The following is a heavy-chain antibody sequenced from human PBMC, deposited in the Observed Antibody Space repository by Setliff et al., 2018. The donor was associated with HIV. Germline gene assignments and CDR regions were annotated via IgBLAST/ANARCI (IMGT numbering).Heavy chain of an antibody. CDR3: ARINAWNTYARNAFEI. Sequence: SGPTLVNPTQTPPLTCTFSGFSLSTSGMRVSWIRQPPGEALEWLARIAGNDERFYSTSLKTRLNISKDTSKKQVVLTMTNLDVMDSATYYCARINAWNTYARNAFEIWGRGTMVTVSS. CDR2: IAGNDER. CDR1: GFSLSTSGMR. D-gene: IGHD2-8*01. V-gene: IGHV2-70*04. J-gene: IGHJ3*02.